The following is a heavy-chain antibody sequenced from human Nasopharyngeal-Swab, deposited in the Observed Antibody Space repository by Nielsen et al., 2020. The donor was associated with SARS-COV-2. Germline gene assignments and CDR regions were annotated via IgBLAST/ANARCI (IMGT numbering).Heavy chain of an antibody. J-gene: IGHJ6*02. CDR3: AKVLTGANIYYYLDV. D-gene: IGHD3-9*01. V-gene: IGHV3-23*01. CDR2: VSGSGNP. Sequence: GESLKISCEASGFTFTSYSMSWVRQAPGKGLEWVSGVSGSGNPYYADSVKGRFTLSRDNSKSTLSLQMNSLRAEDTAVYYCAKVLTGANIYYYLDVWGQGTTVTVSS. CDR1: GFTFTSYS.